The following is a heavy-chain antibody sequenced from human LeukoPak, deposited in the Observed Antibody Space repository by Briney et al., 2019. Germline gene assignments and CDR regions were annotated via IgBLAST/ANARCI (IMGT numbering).Heavy chain of an antibody. D-gene: IGHD3-3*02. Sequence: GESLKISCKGSGYIFTSYWIGWVRQMPGKGLEWMGIIYPGDSDTRYSPSFQGQVTISADKSISTAYLQWSSLKTEDTALYYCTTFYPGGMDVWGQGTTVTVSS. CDR2: IYPGDSDT. J-gene: IGHJ6*02. CDR3: TTFYPGGMDV. CDR1: GYIFTSYW. V-gene: IGHV5-51*01.